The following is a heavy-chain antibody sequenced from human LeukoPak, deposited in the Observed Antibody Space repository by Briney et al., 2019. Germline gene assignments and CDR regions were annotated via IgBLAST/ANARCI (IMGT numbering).Heavy chain of an antibody. CDR3: ATQNRWLAEGFDC. V-gene: IGHV3-23*01. D-gene: IGHD5-24*01. J-gene: IGHJ4*02. CDR2: IRGSGDST. Sequence: PGGSLRLSCAASGFTFSLYAMTWVRQTPGKGLEWVSAIRGSGDSTYYADSVKGRFTISRDNSKNKLYLQMHNLRAEDTAVYYCATQNRWLAEGFDCWGQGTLVTVSS. CDR1: GFTFSLYA.